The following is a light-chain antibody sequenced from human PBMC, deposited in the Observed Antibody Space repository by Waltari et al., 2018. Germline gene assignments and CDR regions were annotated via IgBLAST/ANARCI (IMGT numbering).Light chain of an antibody. Sequence: DIVMTQSPLSLPVTPGEPASISCRSSQSLLHSNGYNYLDWYLQKPGQSPQLLIYLGSNRASGVPDRFSGSGSGTDFTRKISRVEAEEVGVYYCMQALQTPTFGGGTKVEIK. CDR2: LGS. V-gene: IGKV2-28*01. J-gene: IGKJ4*01. CDR1: QSLLHSNGYNY. CDR3: MQALQTPT.